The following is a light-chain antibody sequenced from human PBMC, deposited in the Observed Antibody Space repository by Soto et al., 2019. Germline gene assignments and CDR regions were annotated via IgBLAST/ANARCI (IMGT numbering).Light chain of an antibody. CDR2: AAS. J-gene: IGKJ5*01. Sequence: DIPLTQSPSFLSASVGDRVTITCRANQGLSNFLAWYQQKPGKAPKLLIYAASTLQSGVPSRFSGGGSGAEFTLTISSLQPEDFATYYCQQLYSYPITFGQGTRLEIK. CDR1: QGLSNF. CDR3: QQLYSYPIT. V-gene: IGKV1-9*01.